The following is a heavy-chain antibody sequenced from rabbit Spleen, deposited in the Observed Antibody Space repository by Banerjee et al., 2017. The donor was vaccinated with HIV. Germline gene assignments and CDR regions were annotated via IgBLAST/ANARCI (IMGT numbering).Heavy chain of an antibody. CDR2: IYTGNGKN. CDR3: ARDLVAVIGWNFSL. J-gene: IGHJ4*01. D-gene: IGHD1-1*01. Sequence: QSLEESGGDLVKPGASLTLTCTASGFSFISSYDMSWVRQAPGKGLEWIGFIYTGNGKNYYASWAKGRFTISKSSSTTVTLQLTSLTAADTATYFCARDLVAVIGWNFSLWGPGTLVTVS. V-gene: IGHV1S40*01. CDR1: GFSFISSYD.